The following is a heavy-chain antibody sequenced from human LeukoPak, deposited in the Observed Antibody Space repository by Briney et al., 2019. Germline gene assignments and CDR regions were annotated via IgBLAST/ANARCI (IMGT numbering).Heavy chain of an antibody. CDR1: GFTFSNYW. CDR2: IKEDGSEK. J-gene: IGHJ4*02. D-gene: IGHD2-15*01. Sequence: PGGSLRLSCAASGFTFSNYWMSWVRQAPGKGLEWVANIKEDGSEKNYVDSVKGRFTISRDNAKNSLYLQMNSLRAEDTGVYYCARDKYCSDDNCDGGSKFDYWGQGTLVTVSS. CDR3: ARDKYCSDDNCDGGSKFDY. V-gene: IGHV3-7*01.